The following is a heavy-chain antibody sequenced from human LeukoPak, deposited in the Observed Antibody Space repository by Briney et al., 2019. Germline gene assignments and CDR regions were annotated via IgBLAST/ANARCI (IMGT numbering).Heavy chain of an antibody. Sequence: ASVKVSCKASGYTFTGYYMHWVRQAPGQGLEWMGWINPNSGGTNYAQKFQGRVTMTRDTSISTAYMELSRLRSDDTAVYYCAIFDIVVVPAARWFDPWGREPWSPSP. J-gene: IGHJ5*02. CDR1: GYTFTGYY. CDR3: AIFDIVVVPAARWFDP. D-gene: IGHD2-2*01. CDR2: INPNSGGT. V-gene: IGHV1-2*02.